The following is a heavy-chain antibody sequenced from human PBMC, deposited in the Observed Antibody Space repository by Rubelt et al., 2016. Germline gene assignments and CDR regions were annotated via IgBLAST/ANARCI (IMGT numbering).Heavy chain of an antibody. J-gene: IGHJ4*02. CDR1: GGSFSGYY. CDR2: INHSGRT. Sequence: AGLLKPSETLSLTCAVYGGSFSGYYWSWIRQPPGKGLEWIGEINHSGRTNYNPSLKSRVTISVDTSKNQFSLKLGSVTAADTAVYYCARGGHRDGYNYHFDYWGQGTLVTVSS. CDR3: ARGGHRDGYNYHFDY. V-gene: IGHV4-34*01. D-gene: IGHD5-24*01.